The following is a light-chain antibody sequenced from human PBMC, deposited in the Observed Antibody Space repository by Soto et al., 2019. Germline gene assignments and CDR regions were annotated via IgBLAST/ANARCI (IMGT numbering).Light chain of an antibody. Sequence: EIVMTQSPATLSVSPGERATLSCRASQSVSSNLAWYQQKPGQAPRFLIYGASTRATGIPARFSGSGSGTEFTLTISSLQSEDFAVYYCQQYNNWPPRGTFGQGTKVEIK. V-gene: IGKV3-15*01. J-gene: IGKJ1*01. CDR1: QSVSSN. CDR3: QQYNNWPPRGT. CDR2: GAS.